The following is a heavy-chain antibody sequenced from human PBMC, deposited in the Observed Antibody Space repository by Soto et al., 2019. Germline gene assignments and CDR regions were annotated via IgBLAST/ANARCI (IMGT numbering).Heavy chain of an antibody. V-gene: IGHV3-23*01. Sequence: EVQLLESGGGVVQPGGSLRLSCAASGFTFSGYGMSWVRQAPGKGLEWVSAISGSGGSTNYADSVKGRFTISRDNSNNTLYLQKIRRRGEDKALYYCWTCAVVPAAHPCIWYCDLWGRGTLVTVSS. CDR2: ISGSGGST. CDR3: WTCAVVPAAHPCIWYCDL. J-gene: IGHJ2*01. D-gene: IGHD2-2*01. CDR1: GFTFSGYG.